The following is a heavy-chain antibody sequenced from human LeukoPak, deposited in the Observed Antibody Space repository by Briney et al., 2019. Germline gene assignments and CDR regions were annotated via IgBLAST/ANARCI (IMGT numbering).Heavy chain of an antibody. J-gene: IGHJ4*02. Sequence: SETLSLTCTVSGGSISSSSYYWSWIRQPPGKGLEWIGYIYYSGSTNCNPSLKSRVTISVDTSKNQFSLKLSSVTAADTAVYYCATFAGGYSYWGQGTLVTVSS. D-gene: IGHD5-18*01. V-gene: IGHV4-61*01. CDR3: ATFAGGYSY. CDR2: IYYSGST. CDR1: GGSISSSSYY.